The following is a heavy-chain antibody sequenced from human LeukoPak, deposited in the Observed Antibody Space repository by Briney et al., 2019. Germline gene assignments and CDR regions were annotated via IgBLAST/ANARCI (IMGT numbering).Heavy chain of an antibody. D-gene: IGHD6-19*01. Sequence: GESLKISCKGSGYTFTTYWIGWVRQMPGKGLEWMGIIYPGDSETTYSPSFQGQVTISVDKSISTASLQWSSLKASDTAMYYCARQGAGWGYWYFDLWGRGTLVTVSS. CDR3: ARQGAGWGYWYFDL. CDR2: IYPGDSET. CDR1: GYTFTTYW. J-gene: IGHJ2*01. V-gene: IGHV5-51*01.